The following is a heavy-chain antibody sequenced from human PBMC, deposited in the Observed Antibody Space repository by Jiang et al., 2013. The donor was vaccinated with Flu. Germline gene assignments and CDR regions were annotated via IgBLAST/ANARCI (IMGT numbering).Heavy chain of an antibody. D-gene: IGHD3-22*01. CDR2: IYPGDSDT. V-gene: IGHV5-51*01. CDR1: GYSFTSYW. Sequence: GAEVKKPGESLKISCKGSGYSFTSYWIGWVRQMPGKGLEWMGIIYPGDSDTRYSPSFQGQVTISADKSISTAYLQWSSLKASDTAMYYCARQDHYYDSSATSLYYFDYWGQGTLVTVSS. J-gene: IGHJ4*02. CDR3: ARQDHYYDSSATSLYYFDY.